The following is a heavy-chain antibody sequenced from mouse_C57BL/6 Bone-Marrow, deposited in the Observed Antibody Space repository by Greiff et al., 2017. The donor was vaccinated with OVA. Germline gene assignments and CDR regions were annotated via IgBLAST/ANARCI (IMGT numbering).Heavy chain of an antibody. D-gene: IGHD1-1*01. J-gene: IGHJ1*03. CDR3: ARYYYVSSYVGGYFDV. Sequence: QVQLQQPGAELVKPGASVKLSCKASGYTFTSYWMHWVKQRPGRGLEWIGRIDPNSGGTKYNEKFKSKATLTVDKPSSTASMPLSSLTSEDSAVYDGARYYYVSSYVGGYFDVWGTGTTVTVSS. V-gene: IGHV1-72*01. CDR2: IDPNSGGT. CDR1: GYTFTSYW.